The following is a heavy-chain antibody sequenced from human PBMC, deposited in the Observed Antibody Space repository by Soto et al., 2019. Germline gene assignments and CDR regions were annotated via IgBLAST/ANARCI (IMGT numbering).Heavy chain of an antibody. CDR3: AHRPRGYSYYFDY. Sequence: QITLKESGPTLGKPTQTLTLTCTFSGISLSTRGVGVGWIRQPPGKALEWLALLYWDDDKGYSPSLKSRLTITKHTYKNKVVLTVTNMDPVDTDTYYCAHRPRGYSYYFDYWGQGTLVTVSS. CDR2: LYWDDDK. V-gene: IGHV2-5*02. J-gene: IGHJ4*02. CDR1: GISLSTRGVG. D-gene: IGHD5-18*01.